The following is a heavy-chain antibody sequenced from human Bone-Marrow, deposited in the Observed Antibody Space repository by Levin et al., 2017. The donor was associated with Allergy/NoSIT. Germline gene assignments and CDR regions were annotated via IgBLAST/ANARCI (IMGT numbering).Heavy chain of an antibody. D-gene: IGHD5-18*01. V-gene: IGHV5-10-1*01. CDR1: GYSFTHHW. J-gene: IGHJ3*02. CDR3: ARDTGDFFDI. Sequence: GESLKISCRGSGYSFTHHWISWVRQMPGGGLEWMGRIGPSDSYSQTSPSFQGHVTMSADKSINTAYLQWRNLKASDTAMYYCARDTGDFFDIWGQGTLVIVSS. CDR2: IGPSDSYS.